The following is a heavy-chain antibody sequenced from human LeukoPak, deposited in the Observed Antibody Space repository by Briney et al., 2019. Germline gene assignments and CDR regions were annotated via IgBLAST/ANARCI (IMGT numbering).Heavy chain of an antibody. CDR3: ARTASIYDFWSGYLYYFDY. D-gene: IGHD3-3*01. CDR1: GYTFTSYD. J-gene: IGHJ4*02. V-gene: IGHV1-8*03. Sequence: GASVKVSCKASGYTFTSYDINWVRQATGQGLEWMGWINPNSGNTGYAQKFQGRVTITRNTSISTAYMELSSLRSEDTAVYYCARTASIYDFWSGYLYYFDYWGQGTLVTVSS. CDR2: INPNSGNT.